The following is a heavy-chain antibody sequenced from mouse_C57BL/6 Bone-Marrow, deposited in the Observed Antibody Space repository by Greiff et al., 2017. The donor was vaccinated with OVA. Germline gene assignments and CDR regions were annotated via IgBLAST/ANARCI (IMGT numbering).Heavy chain of an antibody. V-gene: IGHV1-15*01. CDR1: GYTFTDYE. CDR3: TRRGALREDAMDY. Sequence: ESGAELVRPGASVTLSCKASGYTFTDYEMHWVKQTPVHGLEWIGAIDPETGGTAYNQKFKGKAILTADKSSSTAYMELRSLTSEDSAVYYCTRRGALREDAMDYWGQGTSVTVSS. J-gene: IGHJ4*01. D-gene: IGHD1-1*01. CDR2: IDPETGGT.